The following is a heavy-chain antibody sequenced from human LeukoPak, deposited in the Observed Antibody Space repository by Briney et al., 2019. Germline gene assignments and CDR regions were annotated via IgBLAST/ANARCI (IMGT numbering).Heavy chain of an antibody. D-gene: IGHD5-24*01. V-gene: IGHV3-13*01. Sequence: GSLRLSCTPSGFTFSGFGMHSARQASGKGLEWVSGIGTDGATYYSGSVKGRFTTSRENAKNSLYLQMNSLRDGDTAVYYCARETNGGGWLQYYSWGQGTLVTVSS. CDR3: ARETNGGGWLQYYS. CDR1: GFTFSGFG. CDR2: IGTDGAT. J-gene: IGHJ4*02.